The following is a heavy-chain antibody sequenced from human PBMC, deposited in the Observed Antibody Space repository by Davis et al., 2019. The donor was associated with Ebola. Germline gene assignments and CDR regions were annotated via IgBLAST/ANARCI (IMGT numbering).Heavy chain of an antibody. CDR1: GFTFSGSG. D-gene: IGHD6-13*01. CDR3: AAGAEAGSFYYYYGMDV. CDR2: IRSKANSYAT. J-gene: IGHJ6*02. V-gene: IGHV3-73*01. Sequence: GGSLRLSCAASGFTFSGSGMHWVRQASGKGLEWVGRIRSKANSYATAYAASVKGRFTISRDDSKNTAYLQMNSLKTEDTAVYYCAAGAEAGSFYYYYGMDVWGQGTTVTVSS.